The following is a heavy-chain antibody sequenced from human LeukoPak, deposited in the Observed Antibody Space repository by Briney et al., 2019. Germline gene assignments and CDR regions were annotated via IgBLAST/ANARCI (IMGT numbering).Heavy chain of an antibody. J-gene: IGHJ4*02. Sequence: GSLRLSCAASGFTFSNAWMSWVRQAPGKGLEWVAFIRYDGSNKYYADSVKGRFTISRDNSKNTLYLQMNSLRAEDTAVYYCAKDLPLGVWGQGTLVTVSS. CDR1: GFTFSNAW. V-gene: IGHV3-30*02. CDR3: AKDLPLGV. D-gene: IGHD3-16*01. CDR2: IRYDGSNK.